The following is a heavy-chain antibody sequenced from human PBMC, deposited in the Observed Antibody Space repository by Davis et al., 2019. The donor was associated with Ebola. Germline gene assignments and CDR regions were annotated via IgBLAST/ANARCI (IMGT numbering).Heavy chain of an antibody. CDR3: ARSLYSSGLPSLGY. V-gene: IGHV4-39*07. CDR1: GGPISSRSYY. J-gene: IGHJ4*02. Sequence: SETLSLTCSVSGGPISSRSYYWGWIRQPPGKGLEWIGSIYKSGSTYYNPSLKSRVTISVDTSKNQVSLNLRSVTAADTAVYYCARSLYSSGLPSLGYWGQGTLVTVSS. D-gene: IGHD6-19*01. CDR2: IYKSGST.